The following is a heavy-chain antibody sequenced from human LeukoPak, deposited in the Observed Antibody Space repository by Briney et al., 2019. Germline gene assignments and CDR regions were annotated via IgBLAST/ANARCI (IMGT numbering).Heavy chain of an antibody. J-gene: IGHJ4*02. Sequence: GGSLRLPCAASGFTFSSYAMSWVRQAPGKGLGWVSAISGSGGSTYYADSVKGRFTISRDNSKNTLYLQMNSLRAEDTAVYYCAKGRGYYDSSGYYPNDYWGQGTLVTVSS. D-gene: IGHD3-22*01. CDR2: ISGSGGST. CDR3: AKGRGYYDSSGYYPNDY. CDR1: GFTFSSYA. V-gene: IGHV3-23*01.